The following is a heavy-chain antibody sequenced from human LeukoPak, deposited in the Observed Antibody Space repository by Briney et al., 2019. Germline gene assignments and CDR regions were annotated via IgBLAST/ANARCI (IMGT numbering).Heavy chain of an antibody. CDR3: AKEYDSSPDDAFDI. CDR1: GFTFSSYW. D-gene: IGHD3-22*01. Sequence: GGSLRLSCAASGFTFSSYWMSWVRQAPGKGLEWVANIKQDGSEKYYVDSVKGRFTISRDNAKNSLYLQMNSLRAEDTAVYYCAKEYDSSPDDAFDIWGQGTMVTVSS. CDR2: IKQDGSEK. J-gene: IGHJ3*02. V-gene: IGHV3-7*03.